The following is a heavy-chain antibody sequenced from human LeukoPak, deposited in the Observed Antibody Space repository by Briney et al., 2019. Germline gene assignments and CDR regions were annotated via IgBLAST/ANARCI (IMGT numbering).Heavy chain of an antibody. Sequence: GGSLRLSCEASGFTFSTYEMNWVRQAPGKGLEWVSYICTSGSAKYYADTVNGRFTISRDKAKNSLYLQMNSLRAEDTAIYYCAREYCTTTSCHYYFDSWGQGTLVTVSS. D-gene: IGHD2-2*01. CDR2: ICTSGSAK. CDR1: GFTFSTYE. V-gene: IGHV3-48*03. CDR3: AREYCTTTSCHYYFDS. J-gene: IGHJ4*02.